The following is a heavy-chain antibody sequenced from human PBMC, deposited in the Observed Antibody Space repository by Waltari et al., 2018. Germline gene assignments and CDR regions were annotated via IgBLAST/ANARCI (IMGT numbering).Heavy chain of an antibody. Sequence: HLHESGPGLVKPSEPLSLTCILSGFSITSGYYWGWVRQPPGKGLAWIGSIYHSGNAYYNPSLESRVTISVDPSSNQFSLKVRTVTAADTAVYYCARLDYGDNEPLDYWGQGTLVTVSS. D-gene: IGHD4-17*01. CDR2: IYHSGNA. V-gene: IGHV4-38-2*02. J-gene: IGHJ4*02. CDR3: ARLDYGDNEPLDY. CDR1: GFSITSGYY.